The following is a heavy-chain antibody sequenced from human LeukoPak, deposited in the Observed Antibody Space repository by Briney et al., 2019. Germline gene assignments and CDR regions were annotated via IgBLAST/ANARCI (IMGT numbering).Heavy chain of an antibody. V-gene: IGHV1-8*01. CDR1: GYTFTSYD. J-gene: IGHJ4*02. Sequence: GASVKASCKASGYTFTSYDINWVRLAIGQGLEWMGWMNPNSGNTGYAQKFQGRVTMTRNTSISTAYMELSSLRSEDTAVYYCARGLISFTGGENYWGQGTLVTVSS. D-gene: IGHD3-16*02. CDR2: MNPNSGNT. CDR3: ARGLISFTGGENY.